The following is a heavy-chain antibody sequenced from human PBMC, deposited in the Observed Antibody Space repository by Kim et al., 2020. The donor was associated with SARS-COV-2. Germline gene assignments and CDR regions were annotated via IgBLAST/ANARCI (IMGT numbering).Heavy chain of an antibody. CDR3: ARHRIATIY. D-gene: IGHD6-13*01. CDR2: SSN. V-gene: IGHV3-74*01. J-gene: IGHJ4*02. Sequence: SSNRYASSVKGRFTISRDNAKNTLYLQMNSLRAEDTDVYYCARHRIATIYWGQGTLVTVSS.